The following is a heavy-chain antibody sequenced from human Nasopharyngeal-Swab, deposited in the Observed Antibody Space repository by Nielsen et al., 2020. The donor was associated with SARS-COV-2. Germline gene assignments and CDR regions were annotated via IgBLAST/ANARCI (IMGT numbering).Heavy chain of an antibody. J-gene: IGHJ6*02. CDR1: GDTFSSYA. V-gene: IGHV1-69*13. CDR3: ARAGYCSSTSCYEGHYYYYYGMDV. Sequence: SVKVSCKASGDTFSSYAISWVRQAPGQGLEWMGGIIPIFGTANYAQKFQGRVTITADESTSTAYMELSSLRSEDTAVYYCARAGYCSSTSCYEGHYYYYYGMDVWGQGTTVTVSS. CDR2: IIPIFGTA. D-gene: IGHD2-2*01.